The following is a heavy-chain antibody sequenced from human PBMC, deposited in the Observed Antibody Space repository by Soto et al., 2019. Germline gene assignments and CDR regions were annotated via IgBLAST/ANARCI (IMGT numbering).Heavy chain of an antibody. V-gene: IGHV5-10-1*01. CDR3: ALAVGSDAFDI. CDR2: IDPSDSYT. J-gene: IGHJ3*02. CDR1: GYSFTSYW. Sequence: GESLKISCKGSGYSFTSYWISWVRQMPGKGLEWMGRIDPSDSYTNYSPSFQGHVTISADRSISTAYLQWSSLKASDTAMYYCALAVGSDAFDIWGQGTMVTVSS. D-gene: IGHD3-10*01.